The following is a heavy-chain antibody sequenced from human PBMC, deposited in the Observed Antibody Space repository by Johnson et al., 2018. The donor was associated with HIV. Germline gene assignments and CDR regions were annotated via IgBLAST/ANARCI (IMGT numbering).Heavy chain of an antibody. D-gene: IGHD1-7*01. CDR1: NFTFKDFY. CDR2: ISGSGFDT. CDR3: ARAPYNWNLGLFDAFDV. Sequence: QVQLVESGGGVVQPGRSLRLSCAVSNFTFKDFYMSWIRQAPGKGLEWLSYISGSGFDTYYADSVKGRFTISRDNAKNSLFLQMNGLRAEDTAVYYCARAPYNWNLGLFDAFDVWGQGTKVTVSA. V-gene: IGHV3-11*04. J-gene: IGHJ3*01.